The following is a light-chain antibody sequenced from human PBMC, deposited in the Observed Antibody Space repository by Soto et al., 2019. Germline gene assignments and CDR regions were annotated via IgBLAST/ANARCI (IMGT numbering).Light chain of an antibody. CDR2: GVS. CDR1: QSISSRD. CDR3: QYYCGAPYT. V-gene: IGKV3-20*01. Sequence: EIVLPQSPGTLSFSPGEGATLSCRASQSISSRDLAWYQQTPGQAPRLLIYGVSSRAAGIPDRFSGSGSGTEFSLTISRVEPEDFAEYYGQYYCGAPYTFGQGTKLES. J-gene: IGKJ2*01.